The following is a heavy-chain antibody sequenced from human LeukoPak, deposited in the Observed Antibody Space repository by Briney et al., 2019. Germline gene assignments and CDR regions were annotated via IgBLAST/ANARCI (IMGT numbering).Heavy chain of an antibody. CDR1: GFTFSSYG. J-gene: IGHJ5*02. V-gene: IGHV3-30*02. CDR2: IRYDGSNK. Sequence: PGGSLRLSCAASGFTFSSYGMHWVCHAPGKGLERVAFIRYDGSNKYYADSVKGRFTISRDNSKNTQYLQMNSLRTEDTAVYYCAKDYSKSSYYGSGTYYRPNWFDPWGQGTLVTVSS. CDR3: AKDYSKSSYYGSGTYYRPNWFDP. D-gene: IGHD3-10*01.